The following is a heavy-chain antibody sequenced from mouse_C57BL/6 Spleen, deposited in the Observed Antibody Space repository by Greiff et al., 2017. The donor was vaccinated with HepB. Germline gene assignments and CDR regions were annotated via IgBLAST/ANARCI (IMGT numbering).Heavy chain of an antibody. D-gene: IGHD1-1*01. CDR2: IYYSGTI. Sequence: EVKLMESGPGLVKPSQPVFLTCTVTGISITTGNYRWSWIRQFPGNKLEWIGYIYYSGTITYNPSLTSRTTITRDTPKNQFFLEMNSLTAEDTATYYCAREGAYYYGSSWYFDVWGTGTTVTVSS. J-gene: IGHJ1*03. V-gene: IGHV3-5*01. CDR1: GISITTGNYR. CDR3: AREGAYYYGSSWYFDV.